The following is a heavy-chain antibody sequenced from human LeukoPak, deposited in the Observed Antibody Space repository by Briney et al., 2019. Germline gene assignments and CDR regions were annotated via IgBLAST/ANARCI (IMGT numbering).Heavy chain of an antibody. V-gene: IGHV1-2*06. CDR1: GYSFTGYE. CDR3: ARDFLGRYEY. Sequence: SGKVSCKASGYSFTGYEMDWVRQAPGQGLEWMGRINPNSGGTNYAQKFQGRVTMTRDTSISTVYMELSRLTSDDTAVYYCARDFLGRYEYRGQGTLVTVSS. D-gene: IGHD7-27*01. CDR2: INPNSGGT. J-gene: IGHJ4*02.